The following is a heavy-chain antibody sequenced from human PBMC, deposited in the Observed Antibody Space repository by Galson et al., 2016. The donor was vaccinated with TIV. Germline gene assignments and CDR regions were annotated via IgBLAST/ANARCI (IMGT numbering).Heavy chain of an antibody. Sequence: SLRLSCAASGFTFSDYGMHWVRQAPGKGLEWVALIWYDGSNKYYADSVKGRFTISRDNSKNTLYLHTNTQRAEDTAVYYCARDHTGSGSLPQGVQYYYGMDVWGQGTTVTVSS. CDR2: IWYDGSNK. J-gene: IGHJ6*02. V-gene: IGHV3-33*01. CDR3: ARDHTGSGSLPQGVQYYYGMDV. D-gene: IGHD3-10*01. CDR1: GFTFSDYG.